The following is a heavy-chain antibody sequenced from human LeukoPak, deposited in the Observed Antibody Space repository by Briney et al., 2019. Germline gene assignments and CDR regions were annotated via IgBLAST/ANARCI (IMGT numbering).Heavy chain of an antibody. CDR1: GGSICSYY. Sequence: SETLSLTCTVSGGSICSYYWSWIRQPPGKGLEWIGYIYYSGNTNYNPSLKSRVTISVDTSKNQFSLKLSSVTAADTAVYYCARHWGDSSGYYSLIHWFDPWGQGTLVTVSS. D-gene: IGHD3-22*01. CDR3: ARHWGDSSGYYSLIHWFDP. J-gene: IGHJ5*02. CDR2: IYYSGNT. V-gene: IGHV4-59*08.